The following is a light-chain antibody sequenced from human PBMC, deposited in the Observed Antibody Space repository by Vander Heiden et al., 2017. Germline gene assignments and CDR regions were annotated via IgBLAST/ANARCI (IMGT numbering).Light chain of an antibody. CDR3: QHNTNWP. Sequence: EIVMTQSPATLSVSPGERATLSCRASQSVSSNLAWDQQKPGQAPRLLIYGAYTRDTGIQDRFSGSGSGTEFTLTSSSRQSEDFEVYYYQHNTNWPFGQGTLMEIK. CDR1: QSVSSN. J-gene: IGKJ5*01. CDR2: GAY. V-gene: IGKV3-15*01.